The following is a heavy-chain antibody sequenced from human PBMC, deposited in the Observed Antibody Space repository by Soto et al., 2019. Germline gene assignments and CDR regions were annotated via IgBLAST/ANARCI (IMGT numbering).Heavy chain of an antibody. J-gene: IGHJ5*02. CDR1: GYTFTSYD. V-gene: IGHV1-8*01. Sequence: ASVKVSCKASGYTFTSYDINWVRQATGQGLEWMGWMNPNSGNTGYAQKFQGRVTMTRNTSISTAYMELSSLRSEDTAVYYCARADSSSNGISFSNRPDNWFDPWGQGTLVTVSS. D-gene: IGHD6-6*01. CDR2: MNPNSGNT. CDR3: ARADSSSNGISFSNRPDNWFDP.